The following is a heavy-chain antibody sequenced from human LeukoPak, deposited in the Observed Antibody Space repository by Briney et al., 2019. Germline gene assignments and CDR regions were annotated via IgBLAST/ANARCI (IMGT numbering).Heavy chain of an antibody. D-gene: IGHD2-2*01. CDR2: IKSKTDGGTT. J-gene: IGHJ4*02. CDR1: GLTLSTAW. V-gene: IGHV3-15*01. Sequence: GGSLRLSRAASGLTLSTAWMSWVRQAPGKGLEWVGRIKSKTDGGTTDYAAPVKGRFTISRDDSKNTLYLQMNSLKTEDTAVYYCTTDCLCCNSTSCRYYFDYLRQGTLVTVSS. CDR3: TTDCLCCNSTSCRYYFDY.